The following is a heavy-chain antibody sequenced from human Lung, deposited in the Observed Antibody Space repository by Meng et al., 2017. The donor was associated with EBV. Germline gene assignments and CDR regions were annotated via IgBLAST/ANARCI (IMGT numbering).Heavy chain of an antibody. CDR1: GGSVISGGYY. J-gene: IGHJ4*02. V-gene: IGHV4-31*03. CDR2: IYYTGSS. CDR3: ANAGRFGESLGDY. Sequence: QVQLQESGPGLVQPSHPLSLPCTVSGGSVISGGYYWSWTRQQPGKGLEWIGYIYYTGSSFYNPSLKSRVTISVDTSKNQFSLNLSSVTAADTAVYYCANAGRFGESLGDYWGQGILVTVSS. D-gene: IGHD3-10*01.